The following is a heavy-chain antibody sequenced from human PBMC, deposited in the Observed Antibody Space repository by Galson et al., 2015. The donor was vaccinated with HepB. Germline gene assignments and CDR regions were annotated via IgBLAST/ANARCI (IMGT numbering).Heavy chain of an antibody. J-gene: IGHJ3*01. CDR2: INPNSGGT. D-gene: IGHD3-3*01. CDR1: GYTFTAYF. V-gene: IGHV1-2*06. CDR3: ARREDYDFWSGYYYS. Sequence: SCKASGYTFTAYFMHWVRQAPGQGLEWMGRINPNSGGTMFAQNFQGRVTMTRDTSSSTAYMDLSSLRPDDTAVYYCARREDYDFWSGYYYSWGQGTVVTVSS.